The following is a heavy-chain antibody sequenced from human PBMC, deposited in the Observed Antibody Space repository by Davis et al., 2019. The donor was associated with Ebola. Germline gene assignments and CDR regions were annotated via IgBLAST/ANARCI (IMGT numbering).Heavy chain of an antibody. CDR3: ARDRSGSYDY. D-gene: IGHD1-26*01. V-gene: IGHV1-18*01. J-gene: IGHJ4*02. CDR1: GYTFSGYG. CDR2: ISGYNGNT. Sequence: ASVKVSCKAAGYTFSGYGITWVRQAPGQGLEWMGWISGYNGNTDYAENLQGRVTMTTDTSTSTAYMELRSLRSDDTAVYYCARDRSGSYDYWGQGTPVTVSS.